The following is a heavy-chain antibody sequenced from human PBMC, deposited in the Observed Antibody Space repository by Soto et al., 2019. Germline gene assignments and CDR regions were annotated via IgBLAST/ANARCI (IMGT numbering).Heavy chain of an antibody. J-gene: IGHJ5*02. CDR1: GGTFSSYA. V-gene: IGHV1-69*13. D-gene: IGHD2-2*01. Sequence: SVKVSCKASGGTFSSYAISWVRQAPGQGLEWMGGIIPIFGTANYAQKFQGRVTITADESTSTAYMELSSLRSEDTALFYCARSCSSTSCYEGFGWFDPWGQGTLVTVSS. CDR3: ARSCSSTSCYEGFGWFDP. CDR2: IIPIFGTA.